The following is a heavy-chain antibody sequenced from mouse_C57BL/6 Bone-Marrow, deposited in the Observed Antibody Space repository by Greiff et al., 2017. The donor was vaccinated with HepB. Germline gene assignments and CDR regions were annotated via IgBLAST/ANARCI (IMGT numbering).Heavy chain of an antibody. CDR2: INPNNGGT. D-gene: IGHD1-1*01. J-gene: IGHJ4*01. CDR3: ARPPGSSYYYAMGY. V-gene: IGHV1-26*01. Sequence: EVQLQQSGPELVKPGASVKISCKASGYTFTDYYMNWVKQSHGKSLEWIGDINPNNGGTSYNQKFKGKATLTVDKSSSTAYMELRSLTSEDSAVYYCARPPGSSYYYAMGYWGQGTSVTVSS. CDR1: GYTFTDYY.